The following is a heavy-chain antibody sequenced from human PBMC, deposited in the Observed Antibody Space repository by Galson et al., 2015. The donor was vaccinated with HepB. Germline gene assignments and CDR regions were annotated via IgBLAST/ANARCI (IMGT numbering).Heavy chain of an antibody. Sequence: FLRLSCAASGFTFSSYGMHWVRQAPGKGLEWVAVISYDGSNKYYADSVKGRFTISRDNSKNTLYLQMNSLRAEDTAVYYCAKDRVAVAGTGCDYWGQGTLVTVSS. J-gene: IGHJ4*02. CDR2: ISYDGSNK. CDR3: AKDRVAVAGTGCDY. V-gene: IGHV3-30*18. CDR1: GFTFSSYG. D-gene: IGHD6-19*01.